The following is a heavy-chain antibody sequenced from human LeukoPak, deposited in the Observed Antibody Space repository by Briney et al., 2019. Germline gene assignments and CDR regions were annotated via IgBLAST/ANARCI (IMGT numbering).Heavy chain of an antibody. CDR1: GFTFSSYW. CDR3: AKDWPRYCSGGSCSGY. J-gene: IGHJ4*02. D-gene: IGHD2-15*01. Sequence: QPGGSLRLSCAVSGFTFSSYWMSWVRQAPGKGLEWVANIKEDGSQRSYVDSVKGRFTISRDNAKNSLYLQMNSLRAEDTAVYYCAKDWPRYCSGGSCSGYWGQGTLVTVSS. CDR2: IKEDGSQR. V-gene: IGHV3-7*03.